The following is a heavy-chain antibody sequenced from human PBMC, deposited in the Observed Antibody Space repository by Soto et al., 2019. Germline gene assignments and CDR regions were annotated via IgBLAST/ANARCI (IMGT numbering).Heavy chain of an antibody. V-gene: IGHV3-30*18. D-gene: IGHD5-18*01. J-gene: IGHJ4*02. CDR3: AKAGQLWPIFPPRDYFDY. Sequence: GESLKISCAASGFTFSSYGMHWVRQAPGKGLEWVAVISYDGSNKYYADSVKGRFTISRDNSKNTLYLQMNSLRAEDTAVYYCAKAGQLWPIFPPRDYFDYWGQGTLVTVSS. CDR2: ISYDGSNK. CDR1: GFTFSSYG.